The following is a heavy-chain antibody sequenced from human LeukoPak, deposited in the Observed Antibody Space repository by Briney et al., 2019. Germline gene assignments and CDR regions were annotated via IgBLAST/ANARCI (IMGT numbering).Heavy chain of an antibody. V-gene: IGHV1-46*01. D-gene: IGHD4-11*01. J-gene: IGHJ6*02. CDR3: ARGHTVTYYYYGMDV. Sequence: SCAASGFTFSSYGMHWVRQAPGKGLEWKGIINPSGGSTSYAQKFQGGVTMTRDTSTSTVYMELSSLGSEDTAVYYCARGHTVTYYYYGMDVWGQGTTVTVSS. CDR1: GFTFSSYG. CDR2: INPSGGST.